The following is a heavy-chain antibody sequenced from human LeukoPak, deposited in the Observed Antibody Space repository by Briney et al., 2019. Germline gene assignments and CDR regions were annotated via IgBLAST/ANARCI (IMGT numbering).Heavy chain of an antibody. Sequence: PSETLSLTCTVSGVSISSSSYYWGWIRQPPGKGLECIGSIYYSGSAYYNPSLKSRVTISVDTSKNQVSPKLSSVTAADTAVYYWARVKSRNYYYYMDVWGKGTTVTVSS. CDR1: GVSISSSSYY. J-gene: IGHJ6*03. CDR2: IYYSGSA. CDR3: ARVKSRNYYYYMDV. V-gene: IGHV4-39*07. D-gene: IGHD6-13*01.